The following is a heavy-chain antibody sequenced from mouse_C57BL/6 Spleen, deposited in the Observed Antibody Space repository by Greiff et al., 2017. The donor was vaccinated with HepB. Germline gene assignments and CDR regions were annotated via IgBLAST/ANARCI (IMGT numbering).Heavy chain of an antibody. J-gene: IGHJ3*01. CDR1: GYTFTSYW. Sequence: QVQLQQPGAELVKPGASVKVSCKASGYTFTSYWMHWVKQRPGQGLEWIGRIHPSDSDTNYNQKFKGKATLTVDKSSSTAYMQLSSLTSADSAVFYWAILDYSGGTWFAYWGQGTLVTVSA. CDR3: AILDYSGGTWFAY. D-gene: IGHD2-4*01. CDR2: IHPSDSDT. V-gene: IGHV1-74*01.